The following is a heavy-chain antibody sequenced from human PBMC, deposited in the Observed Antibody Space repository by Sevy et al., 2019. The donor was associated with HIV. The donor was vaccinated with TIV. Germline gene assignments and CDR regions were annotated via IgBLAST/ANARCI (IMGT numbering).Heavy chain of an antibody. Sequence: SETLSLTCSVSGGSINNPDFNWSWVRQPPGRGLEWIGYVYYSGNTYYSPSLKTRASLSIDTSKNQFSLDLHYVTAADTAVYYCTRVRGPFGWSDPWGQGTLVTVSS. CDR1: GGSINNPDFN. J-gene: IGHJ5*02. CDR3: TRVRGPFGWSDP. CDR2: VYYSGNT. D-gene: IGHD3-10*01. V-gene: IGHV4-30-4*01.